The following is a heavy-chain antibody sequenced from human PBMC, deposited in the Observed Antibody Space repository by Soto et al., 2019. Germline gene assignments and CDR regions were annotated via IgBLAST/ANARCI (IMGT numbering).Heavy chain of an antibody. V-gene: IGHV4-59*12. D-gene: IGHD6-6*01. Sequence: SETLSLTCTVSGGSISSYYWGWIRQPPGKGLEWIGYIYYSGSTYYNPSLKSRVTISVDTSKTQFSLKLSSVSAADTAVYYCAREEDSSSSPWGQGTLVTVSS. CDR2: IYYSGST. J-gene: IGHJ5*02. CDR3: AREEDSSSSP. CDR1: GGSISSYY.